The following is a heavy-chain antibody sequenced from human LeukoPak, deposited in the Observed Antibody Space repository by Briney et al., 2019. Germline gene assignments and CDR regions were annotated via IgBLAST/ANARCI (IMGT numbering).Heavy chain of an antibody. CDR3: VRTYEIVGATAFYHYYYYMDV. V-gene: IGHV4-34*01. D-gene: IGHD1-26*01. CDR2: INYGGST. Sequence: SETLSLTCAVYLDSLSGYSWSWIRQPPGEGLEWIGEINYGGSTKYNSSLKSRVIISVDTSKNQFSLKLTSVTAADTAIYYCVRTYEIVGATAFYHYYYYMDVWGKGTTVTISS. CDR1: LDSLSGYS. J-gene: IGHJ6*03.